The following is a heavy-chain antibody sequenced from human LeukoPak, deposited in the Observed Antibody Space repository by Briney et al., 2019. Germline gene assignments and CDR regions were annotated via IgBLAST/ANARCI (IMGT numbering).Heavy chain of an antibody. J-gene: IGHJ6*03. CDR3: ARVVVRGAYPYYMDV. CDR2: ISAYNGNT. Sequence: ASVKVSCKASGYTFTSYGISWVRQAPGQGLEWMGWISAYNGNTNYAQKLQGRVTMTTDTSTSTAYMEVRSLRSDDTAVYYCARVVVRGAYPYYMDVWGKGTTVTISS. D-gene: IGHD3-10*01. CDR1: GYTFTSYG. V-gene: IGHV1-18*01.